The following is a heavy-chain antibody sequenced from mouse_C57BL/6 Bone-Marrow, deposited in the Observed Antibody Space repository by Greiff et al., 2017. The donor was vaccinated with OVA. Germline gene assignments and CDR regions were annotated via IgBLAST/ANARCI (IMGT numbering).Heavy chain of an antibody. D-gene: IGHD1-1*01. CDR1: GYTFTSYW. Sequence: QVQLQQPGAELVMPGASVKLSCKASGYTFTSYWMHWVKQRPGQGLEWIGEIDPSDSYTNYNQKFKGKSTLTVDKSSSTAYMQLSSLTSEDSAVYYCARRGAVVAKDYFDYWGQGTTLTVSS. V-gene: IGHV1-69*01. J-gene: IGHJ2*01. CDR3: ARRGAVVAKDYFDY. CDR2: IDPSDSYT.